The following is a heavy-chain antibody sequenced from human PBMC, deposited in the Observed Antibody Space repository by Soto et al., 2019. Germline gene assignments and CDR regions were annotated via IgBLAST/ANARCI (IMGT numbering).Heavy chain of an antibody. CDR1: GYTFTSYA. Sequence: ASVKVSCKASGYTFTSYAMHWVRQAPGQRLEWMGWINAGNGNTKYSQKFQGRVTITRDTSASTAYMELSSLRSEDTAVYYCARGIAAAGAFDIWGQGTMVTVSS. J-gene: IGHJ3*02. CDR3: ARGIAAAGAFDI. D-gene: IGHD6-13*01. CDR2: INAGNGNT. V-gene: IGHV1-3*01.